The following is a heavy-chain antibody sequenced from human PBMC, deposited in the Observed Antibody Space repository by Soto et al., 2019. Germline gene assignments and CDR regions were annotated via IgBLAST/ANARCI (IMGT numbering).Heavy chain of an antibody. Sequence: QVQLQESGPGLVKPSQTLSLPCTVSGGSISSGGYYWSWIRQHPGKALECIGYIYYIGSTYYSPSLKSRVTISVDTSENEFSLRLSSLTAADTAVYYCARYSSGSYYTTTFDYWGQGTLVTVSS. V-gene: IGHV4-31*03. D-gene: IGHD3-10*01. CDR1: GGSISSGGYY. CDR2: IYYIGST. J-gene: IGHJ4*02. CDR3: ARYSSGSYYTTTFDY.